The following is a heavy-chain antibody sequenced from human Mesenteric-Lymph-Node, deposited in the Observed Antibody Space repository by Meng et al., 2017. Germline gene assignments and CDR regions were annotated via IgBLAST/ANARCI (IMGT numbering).Heavy chain of an antibody. CDR2: INSGNGKK. J-gene: IGHJ4*02. CDR3: ARGLWEQSRYYFDS. CDR1: GYTFTNYA. D-gene: IGHD1-26*01. V-gene: IGHV1-3*01. Sequence: QVQLVQSGAEVKKPGASVKVSCKASGYTFTNYAIQWGRQAPGQRLEWMGWINSGNGKKKYSEKFQGRVTITRDTSATTAYMELSSLRSEDMAVYYCARGLWEQSRYYFDSWGQGTLVTVSS.